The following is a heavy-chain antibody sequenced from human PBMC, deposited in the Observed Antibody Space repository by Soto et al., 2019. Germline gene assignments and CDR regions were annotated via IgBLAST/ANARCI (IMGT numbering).Heavy chain of an antibody. CDR2: IYWDDDK. Sequence: QITLKESGPTLVKSTQTLTLTCTFSGFSLTSSGVSVAWIRQPPGKALEWLALIYWDDDKRYSPSLKTRLSITKDTSKHQLVLTTTNVDPVRTGTYYFAHASSSHHQAMDVWGQGTTVTVSS. V-gene: IGHV2-5*02. CDR1: GFSLTSSGVS. D-gene: IGHD6-6*01. J-gene: IGHJ6*02. CDR3: AHASSSHHQAMDV.